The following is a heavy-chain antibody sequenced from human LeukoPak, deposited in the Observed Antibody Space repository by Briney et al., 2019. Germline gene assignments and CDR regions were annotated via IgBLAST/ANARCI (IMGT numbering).Heavy chain of an antibody. CDR3: ARGPGYCSAGSCYSGYDNWFDP. V-gene: IGHV3-30*03. CDR2: ISYDGSNK. CDR1: RFTFSSYG. J-gene: IGHJ5*02. D-gene: IGHD2-15*01. Sequence: GGSLRLSCVASRFTFSSYGMHWVRHAPGKGLERVALISYDGSNKHYADSVKGRFTISRDNSKNTLYLQMNSLRAEDTAVYYCARGPGYCSAGSCYSGYDNWFDPWGQGTLVTVSS.